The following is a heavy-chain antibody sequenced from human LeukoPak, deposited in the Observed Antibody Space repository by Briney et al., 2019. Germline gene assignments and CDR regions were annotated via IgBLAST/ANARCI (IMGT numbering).Heavy chain of an antibody. J-gene: IGHJ4*02. CDR2: IYTSGST. CDR1: GGSISSCY. Sequence: SETLSLTCTVSGGSISSCYWSWIRQPPGKGLEWIGYIYTSGSTNYNPSLKSRVTISVGTSKNQFSLKLSSVTAADTAVYYCARRVGELAMDFDYWGQGTLVTVSS. D-gene: IGHD1-1*01. CDR3: ARRVGELAMDFDY. V-gene: IGHV4-4*09.